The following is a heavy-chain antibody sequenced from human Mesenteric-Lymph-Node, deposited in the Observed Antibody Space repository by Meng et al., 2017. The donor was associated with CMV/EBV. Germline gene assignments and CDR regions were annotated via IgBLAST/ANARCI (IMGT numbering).Heavy chain of an antibody. Sequence: GESLKISCAASGFTFSSYSMNWVRQAPGKGLEWVSSISSSSSYIYYADSVKGRFTLSRDNAKNSLYLQMNSLRAEDTAVYYCARVPRRDGYNPYFDYWGQGTLVTVSS. CDR3: ARVPRRDGYNPYFDY. J-gene: IGHJ4*02. CDR1: GFTFSSYS. D-gene: IGHD5-24*01. CDR2: ISSSSSYI. V-gene: IGHV3-21*01.